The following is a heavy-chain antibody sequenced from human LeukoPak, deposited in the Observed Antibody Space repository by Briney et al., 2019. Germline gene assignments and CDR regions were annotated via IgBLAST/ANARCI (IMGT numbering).Heavy chain of an antibody. Sequence: SETLSLTCTVSGGSVSSGDYYWSWIRQLPGKGLEWIGYIYYSGSTYYNPSLKSRLTISVDTSKNQFSLKLSSVTAADTAVYYCARRRGNTSGFQGYYFDYWAREPWSPSPQ. CDR1: GGSVSSGDYY. D-gene: IGHD6-19*01. J-gene: IGHJ4*02. CDR3: ARRRGNTSGFQGYYFDY. V-gene: IGHV4-31*03. CDR2: IYYSGST.